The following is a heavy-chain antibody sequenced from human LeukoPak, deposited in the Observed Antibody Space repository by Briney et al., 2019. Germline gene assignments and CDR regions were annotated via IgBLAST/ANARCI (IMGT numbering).Heavy chain of an antibody. Sequence: PSETLSLTCAVYGGSFSGYYWSWIRPPPGKGLEWIGEIYHSGSTNYNPSLKSRVTISVDTPKNQFSLKLSSVRAAHTPVYFCGRAVSWIDYYYPMDDWGKGTTVTVSS. CDR2: IYHSGST. J-gene: IGHJ6*03. V-gene: IGHV4-34*01. CDR1: GGSFSGYY. D-gene: IGHD6-13*01. CDR3: GRAVSWIDYYYPMDD.